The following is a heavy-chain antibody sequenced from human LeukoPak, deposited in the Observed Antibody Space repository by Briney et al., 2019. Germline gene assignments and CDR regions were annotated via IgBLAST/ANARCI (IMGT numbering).Heavy chain of an antibody. J-gene: IGHJ4*02. CDR1: GYTFTGHY. CDR2: INPNSGGT. Sequence: GASVKVSCKASGYTFTGHYMHWVRQAPGQGLEWMGWINPNSGGTNYAQKFQGRVTMTRDTSISTAYMELSRLRSDDTAVYYCARVRGGGSTLAPWGQGTLVTVSS. D-gene: IGHD6-13*01. CDR3: ARVRGGGSTLAP. V-gene: IGHV1-2*02.